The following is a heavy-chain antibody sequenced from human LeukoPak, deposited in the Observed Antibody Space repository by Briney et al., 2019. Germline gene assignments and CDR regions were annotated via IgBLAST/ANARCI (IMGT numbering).Heavy chain of an antibody. CDR3: VRGADTGYSSDS. V-gene: IGHV3-74*01. D-gene: IGHD3-9*01. Sequence: GGSLRLSCAASGFTFSRYWMHWVRQAPGKGVVWVSRINSDGRSTNYADSVKGRFSISRDNAENTLYLQMNSLRVEDTAVYYCVRGADTGYSSDSWGQGTLVTVSS. CDR2: INSDGRST. J-gene: IGHJ4*02. CDR1: GFTFSRYW.